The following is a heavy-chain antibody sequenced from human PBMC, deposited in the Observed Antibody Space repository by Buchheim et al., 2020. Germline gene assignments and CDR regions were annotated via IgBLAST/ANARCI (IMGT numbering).Heavy chain of an antibody. CDR3: AKEWYYYDSSGYYYYFDY. V-gene: IGHV3-23*01. D-gene: IGHD3-22*01. J-gene: IGHJ4*02. CDR1: GFTFSSYA. CDR2: ISGRGGST. Sequence: EVQLLESGGGLVQPGGSLRLSCAASGFTFSSYAMSWVRQAPGKGLEWVSAISGRGGSTYYADSVKGRFTLSRDNSKNTLYLQMNSLRAEDTAVYYCAKEWYYYDSSGYYYYFDYWGQGTL.